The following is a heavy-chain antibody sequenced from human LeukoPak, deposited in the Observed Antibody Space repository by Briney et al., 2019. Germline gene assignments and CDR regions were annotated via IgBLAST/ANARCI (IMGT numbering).Heavy chain of an antibody. CDR2: ISGYNGNT. V-gene: IGHV1-18*04. J-gene: IGHJ4*02. CDR3: ARALPFTAAGTPFDY. CDR1: GYTFSSYG. Sequence: ASVNVSCKSSGYTFSSYGITWVRRAPGQGLEWMGWISGYNGNTNYAQKLQGRATMTTDTSTSTAYVELRSLRSDDTALYYCARALPFTAAGTPFDYWGQGTLVTVS. D-gene: IGHD6-13*01.